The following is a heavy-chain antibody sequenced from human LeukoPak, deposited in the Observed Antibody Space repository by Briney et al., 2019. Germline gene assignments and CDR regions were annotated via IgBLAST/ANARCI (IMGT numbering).Heavy chain of an antibody. CDR2: IKQDGSEK. J-gene: IGHJ4*02. Sequence: AGGSLILSCAASGFTFSSYWMSWVRQAPGKGLEWVANIKQDGSEKYYVDSVKGRFTISRDNAKNSLYLQMNSLRADDTAVYYCASDRPPFAAAGPFDYWGREPWSPSPQ. CDR1: GFTFSSYW. CDR3: ASDRPPFAAAGPFDY. V-gene: IGHV3-7*01. D-gene: IGHD6-13*01.